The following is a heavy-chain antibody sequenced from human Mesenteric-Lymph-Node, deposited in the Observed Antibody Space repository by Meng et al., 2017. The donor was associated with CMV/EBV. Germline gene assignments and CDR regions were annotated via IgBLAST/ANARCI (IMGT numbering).Heavy chain of an antibody. CDR1: GYSLSELS. D-gene: IGHD5/OR15-5a*01. CDR3: ASVVPTSTSPLPTGYNGLGV. J-gene: IGHJ6*02. Sequence: ASVKVSCKVSGYSLSELSMHWVRQAPGKGLEYMGGFDPEDGEPVHAQKFQGRVTVNQDRSTDTAYMEVTSLRSDDTAVYYCASVVPTSTSPLPTGYNGLGVWGQGTTVTVSS. V-gene: IGHV1-24*01. CDR2: FDPEDGEP.